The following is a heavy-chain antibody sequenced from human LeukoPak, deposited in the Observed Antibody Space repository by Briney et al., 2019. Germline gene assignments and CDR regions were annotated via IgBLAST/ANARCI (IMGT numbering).Heavy chain of an antibody. CDR2: INRNGGST. D-gene: IGHD4-23*01. J-gene: IGHJ4*01. CDR3: AKLLRDVTIYDF. Sequence: PGGSLRLSCAASGFTFDDHGMSWVRQAPGKGLEWVSGINRNGGSTGYADSVKGRFTISRDNAKNSLYLQMNSLRAEDTALYYCAKLLRDVTIYDFWGQGALVTVSS. CDR1: GFTFDDHG. V-gene: IGHV3-20*04.